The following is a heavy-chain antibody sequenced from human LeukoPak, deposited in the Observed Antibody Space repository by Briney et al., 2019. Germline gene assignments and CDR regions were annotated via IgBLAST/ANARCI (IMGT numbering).Heavy chain of an antibody. CDR3: ARAPRGLWFGEFAGYMDV. J-gene: IGHJ6*03. V-gene: IGHV3-21*01. Sequence: NPGGSLRLSCAVSGFIFSNYSMTWVRQAPGKGLEWVSSISSSGSFLSYDDSVKGRSTISRDNAKNSLYLQMNSLRAEDTAVYYCARAPRGLWFGEFAGYMDVWGKGTTVTVSS. CDR2: ISSSGSFL. CDR1: GFIFSNYS. D-gene: IGHD3-10*01.